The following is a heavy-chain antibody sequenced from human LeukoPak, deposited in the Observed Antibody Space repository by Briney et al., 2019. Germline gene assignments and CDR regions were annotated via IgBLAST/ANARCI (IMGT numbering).Heavy chain of an antibody. CDR3: ASPPLHTYYYDSSGVEVY. CDR1: GFTFSSYW. V-gene: IGHV3-7*01. D-gene: IGHD3-22*01. Sequence: GGSLRLSCAASGFTFSSYWMSWVRQAPGKGLEWVANIKQDGSEKYYVDPVKGRFTISRDNAKNSLYLQMNSLRAEDTAVYYCASPPLHTYYYDSSGVEVYWGQGTLVTVSS. CDR2: IKQDGSEK. J-gene: IGHJ4*02.